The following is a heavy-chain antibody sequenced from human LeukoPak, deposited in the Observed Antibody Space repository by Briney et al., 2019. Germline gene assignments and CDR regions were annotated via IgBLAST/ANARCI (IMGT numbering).Heavy chain of an antibody. D-gene: IGHD3-10*01. CDR3: AREFWFGNAFDI. CDR2: IYNSGNN. J-gene: IGHJ3*02. Sequence: SQTLSLTCTVSGGSISSGDYYWNWIRQPPGKGLEWIGYIYNSGNNHYDPSLKSRVTMSVDTSKNQFSLQLTSVTAAGTAVYYCAREFWFGNAFDIWGRGTMVTVSS. V-gene: IGHV4-30-4*01. CDR1: GGSISSGDYY.